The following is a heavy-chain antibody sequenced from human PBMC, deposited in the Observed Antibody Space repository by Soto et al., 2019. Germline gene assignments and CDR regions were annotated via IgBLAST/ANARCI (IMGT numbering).Heavy chain of an antibody. D-gene: IGHD1-26*01. CDR3: ARDIQWGGFYYYYYGMDV. V-gene: IGHV6-1*01. CDR1: GDSVSGNSAA. Sequence: SQTLSLTCAISGDSVSGNSAAWNWIRQSPSRGLEWLGRTYYRSKWYNDYAVSVKSRITINPDTSKNQFSLQLNSVTPEDTAVYYCARDIQWGGFYYYYYGMDVWGQGTTVTVSS. J-gene: IGHJ6*02. CDR2: TYYRSKWYN.